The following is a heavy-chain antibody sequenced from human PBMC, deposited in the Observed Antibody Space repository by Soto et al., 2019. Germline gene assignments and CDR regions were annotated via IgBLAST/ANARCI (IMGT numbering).Heavy chain of an antibody. CDR1: GFTFSSYG. CDR2: IWYDGSNK. D-gene: IGHD3-22*01. V-gene: IGHV3-33*01. J-gene: IGHJ4*02. CDR3: ARDPGDSSGFFGGGLSGPRWYFDY. Sequence: GGSLRLSCAASGFTFSSYGMHWVRQAPGKGLEWVAVIWYDGSNKYYADSVKGRFTISRDNSKNTLYLQMNSLRAEDTAVYYCARDPGDSSGFFGGGLSGPRWYFDYWGQGTLVTVSS.